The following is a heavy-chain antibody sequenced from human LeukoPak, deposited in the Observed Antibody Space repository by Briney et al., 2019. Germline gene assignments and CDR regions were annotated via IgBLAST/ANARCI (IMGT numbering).Heavy chain of an antibody. J-gene: IGHJ5*02. D-gene: IGHD5-18*01. CDR2: IIPTFGTS. CDR1: GGTFSSYA. V-gene: IGHV1-69*01. Sequence: SVKVSCKASGGTFSSYAISWVRQAPGQGLEWMGGIIPTFGTSNYAQKFQGRVTITADESTSTASMELSSLRSEDTAVYYCARGARYSYGYGNWFDPWGQGTLVTVSS. CDR3: ARGARYSYGYGNWFDP.